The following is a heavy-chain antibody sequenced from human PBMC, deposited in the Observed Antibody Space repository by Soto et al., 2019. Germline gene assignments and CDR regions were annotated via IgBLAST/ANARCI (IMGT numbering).Heavy chain of an antibody. V-gene: IGHV6-1*01. CDR3: ARGELRYYDSSGYYYVDWFDP. J-gene: IGHJ5*02. CDR2: TYYRSKWYN. Sequence: QTLSLTCAISGDSVSSNIAAWNLIRQSPSRGLEWLGRTYYRSKWYNDYAVSVKSRITINPDTSKNQFSLQLNSVTPEDTAVYYCARGELRYYDSSGYYYVDWFDPWGQGTLVTVSS. CDR1: GDSVSSNIAA. D-gene: IGHD3-22*01.